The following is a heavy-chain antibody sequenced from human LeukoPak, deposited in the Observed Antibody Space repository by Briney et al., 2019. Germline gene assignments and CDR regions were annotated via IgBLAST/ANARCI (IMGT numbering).Heavy chain of an antibody. CDR3: AKDGFDY. V-gene: IGHV3-30*18. Sequence: GGSLRLSCAASGFTFSSYGMHWVRQAPGKGLEWVAVISYDGSNEYYADSVKGRFTISRDNSKNTLYLQMNSLRAEDTAMYYCAKDGFDYWGQGTLVTVSS. CDR1: GFTFSSYG. J-gene: IGHJ4*02. CDR2: ISYDGSNE.